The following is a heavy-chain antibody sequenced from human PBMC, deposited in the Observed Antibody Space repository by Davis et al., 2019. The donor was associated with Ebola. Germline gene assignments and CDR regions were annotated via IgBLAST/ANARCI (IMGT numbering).Heavy chain of an antibody. CDR1: GFTFSTYA. J-gene: IGHJ5*02. CDR3: ANWVLVGPTT. CDR2: LTPDGGAT. V-gene: IGHV3-23*01. D-gene: IGHD1-26*01. Sequence: GESLKISCAASGFTFSTYAMGWVRQAPGKGLVWVSRLTPDGGATDYADSVRGRFTISRDNAKNTLYLQMNSLRAEDTAVYYCANWVLVGPTTWGQGTLVTVSS.